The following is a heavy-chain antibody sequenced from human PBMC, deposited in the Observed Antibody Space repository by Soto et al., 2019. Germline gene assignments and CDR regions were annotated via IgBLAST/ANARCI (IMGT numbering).Heavy chain of an antibody. CDR2: INTGTGNT. V-gene: IGHV1-3*04. Sequence: QVPVLQSGAEVKRPGDAVKVPCRASGYTFTSNAMHWVRQAPGQGLEWMGWINTGTGNTKSSQKFQGRITISRDTSASTASMELTSLTVEDTAVYYCARDFNWAFDVWGQGTVVTVSS. D-gene: IGHD3-16*01. CDR3: ARDFNWAFDV. CDR1: GYTFTSNA. J-gene: IGHJ3*01.